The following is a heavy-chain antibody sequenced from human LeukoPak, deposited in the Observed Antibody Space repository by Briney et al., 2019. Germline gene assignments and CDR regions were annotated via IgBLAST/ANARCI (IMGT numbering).Heavy chain of an antibody. V-gene: IGHV4-34*01. CDR1: GGSLRGYY. Sequence: SETLSLTCALYGGSLRGYYWSWIRQPPGKGLEWIGEINHSGSTNYNPSLKSRVTISVDTSENQFSLKLSSVTAADTAVYYCARGRSTMVRGVTFYYYYMDVWGKGTTVTVSS. CDR2: INHSGST. J-gene: IGHJ6*03. CDR3: ARGRSTMVRGVTFYYYYMDV. D-gene: IGHD3-10*01.